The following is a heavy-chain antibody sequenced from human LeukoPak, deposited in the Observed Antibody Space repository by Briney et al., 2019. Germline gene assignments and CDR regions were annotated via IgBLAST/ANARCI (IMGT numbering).Heavy chain of an antibody. D-gene: IGHD2-2*01. CDR3: ARGADIVVVPAARSGAFDI. CDR2: INHSGST. V-gene: IGHV4-34*01. CDR1: GGSFSGYY. J-gene: IGHJ3*02. Sequence: SETLSLTCAVYGGSFSGYYWSWLRQPPGKGLEWIGEINHSGSTNYNPSLKSRVTISVDTSKNQFSLKLSSVTAADTAVYYCARGADIVVVPAARSGAFDIWGQGTMVTVSS.